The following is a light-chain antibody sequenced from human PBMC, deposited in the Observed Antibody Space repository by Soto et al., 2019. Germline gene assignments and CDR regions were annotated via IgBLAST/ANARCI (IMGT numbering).Light chain of an antibody. Sequence: QSALTQPASVSGSPGQSITISCTGTSSDVGGYNYVSWYQQHPGKAPKLMIYDVSNRPSGVSNRFSGSKSGNTASLTISGLQAADEADYYCSSYTSSSTPVVLGGGTKVTVL. J-gene: IGLJ2*01. CDR2: DVS. CDR3: SSYTSSSTPVV. CDR1: SSDVGGYNY. V-gene: IGLV2-14*01.